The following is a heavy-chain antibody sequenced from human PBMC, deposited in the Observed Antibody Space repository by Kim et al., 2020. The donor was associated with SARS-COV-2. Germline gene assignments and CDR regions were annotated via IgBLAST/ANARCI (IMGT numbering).Heavy chain of an antibody. D-gene: IGHD3-10*01. Sequence: ASVKVSCKASGYTFTSYDINWVRQATGQGLEWMGWMNPNSGITDYAQKFQGRVTMTRNTSISTAYVELSSLRSEDTAVYYCARHRLTFYYGSGSAALGYWGQGTLVTVSS. CDR3: ARHRLTFYYGSGSAALGY. CDR2: MNPNSGIT. V-gene: IGHV1-8*01. CDR1: GYTFTSYD. J-gene: IGHJ4*02.